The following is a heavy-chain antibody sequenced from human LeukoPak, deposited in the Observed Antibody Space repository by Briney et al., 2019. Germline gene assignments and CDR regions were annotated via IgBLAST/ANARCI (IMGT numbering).Heavy chain of an antibody. CDR2: ISDDGRNK. J-gene: IGHJ6*02. V-gene: IGHV3-30*18. Sequence: GGSLRLSCAASGFTFSSYGMHWVRQAPGKGLECVAVISDDGRNKYYADSVKSRFTISRDNPKNTLYLKMNSLRAEDTDVYYCAKHRGYSYGSLGMDVWGQGTTVTVSS. D-gene: IGHD5-18*01. CDR1: GFTFSSYG. CDR3: AKHRGYSYGSLGMDV.